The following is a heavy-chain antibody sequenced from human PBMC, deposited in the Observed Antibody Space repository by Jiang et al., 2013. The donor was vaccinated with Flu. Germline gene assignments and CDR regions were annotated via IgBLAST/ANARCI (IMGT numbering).Heavy chain of an antibody. D-gene: IGHD3-10*01. Sequence: GPGLVKPSETLSLTCTVSGGSISSSSYYWGWIRQPPGKGLEWIGSIYYSGSTYYNPSLKSRVTISVDTSKNQFSLKLSSVTAADTAVYYCAAIQAPYYYGSGSPWGQGTLVTVSS. CDR2: IYYSGST. V-gene: IGHV4-39*01. CDR3: AAIQAPYYYGSGSP. J-gene: IGHJ4*02. CDR1: GGSISSSSYY.